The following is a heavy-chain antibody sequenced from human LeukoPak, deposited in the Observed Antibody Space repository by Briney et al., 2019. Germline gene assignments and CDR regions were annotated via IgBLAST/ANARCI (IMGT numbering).Heavy chain of an antibody. CDR3: ARGPYYYDSSGYYRLPAHFDY. CDR1: GYTFTGYY. J-gene: IGHJ4*02. V-gene: IGHV1-2*02. CDR2: INSNNGGT. Sequence: ASVKVSCKASGYTFTGYYIHWVRQAPGQGLEWMGWINSNNGGTNFTQKFQDRVTMTRDTSISTAFMELRRLRSDDTAVYYCARGPYYYDSSGYYRLPAHFDYWGQGTLVTVSS. D-gene: IGHD3-22*01.